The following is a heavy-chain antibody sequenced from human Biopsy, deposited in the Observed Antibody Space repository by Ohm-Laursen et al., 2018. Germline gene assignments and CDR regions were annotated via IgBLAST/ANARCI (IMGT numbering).Heavy chain of an antibody. D-gene: IGHD2-15*01. CDR1: GESFNGYY. V-gene: IGHV4-34*01. CDR3: GNEVHGRDY. J-gene: IGHJ4*02. CDR2: INQSGRT. Sequence: GTLSLTCSVYGESFNGYYWSWVRQPPGKGLEWIGQINQSGRTNYNPSLKSRVNISADKSNNQFPLKLTSVTSADTAVYFCGNEVHGRDYWGLGALVTVSS.